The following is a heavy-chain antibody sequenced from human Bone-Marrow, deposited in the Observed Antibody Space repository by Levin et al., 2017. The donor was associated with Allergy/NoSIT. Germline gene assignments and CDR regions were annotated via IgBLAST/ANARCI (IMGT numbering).Heavy chain of an antibody. CDR2: INHSGGT. V-gene: IGHV4-30-4*01. Sequence: PSETLSLTCTVSGASISADHHWSWIRQPPGKGLEWIGYINHSGGTSYNPSLRSRLTISLDTSNNHFSLKMTSVTAADTAMYYCASYVTDTSLIDYWGQGTLVTVSS. J-gene: IGHJ4*02. CDR1: GASISADHH. CDR3: ASYVTDTSLIDY. D-gene: IGHD2-21*02.